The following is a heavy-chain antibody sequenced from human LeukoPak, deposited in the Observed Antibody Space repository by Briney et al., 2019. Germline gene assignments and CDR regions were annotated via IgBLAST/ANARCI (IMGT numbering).Heavy chain of an antibody. Sequence: GGSLRLSCAASGFTFTSYWMSWVRQAPVKGLEWVANIKLDGSEKYYVDSVKGRFTISRDDAKNSLYLQMNSLKGDDTAVYYCAKDSAFYYIDVWGKGTTVIISS. D-gene: IGHD3-10*01. J-gene: IGHJ6*03. CDR1: GFTFTSYW. V-gene: IGHV3-7*01. CDR3: AKDSAFYYIDV. CDR2: IKLDGSEK.